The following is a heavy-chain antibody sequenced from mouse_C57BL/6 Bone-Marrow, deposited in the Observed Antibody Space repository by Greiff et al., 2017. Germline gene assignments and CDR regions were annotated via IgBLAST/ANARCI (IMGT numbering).Heavy chain of an antibody. D-gene: IGHD2-2*01. CDR3: ARGGGYDADY. CDR2: IDPSDSET. J-gene: IGHJ2*01. V-gene: IGHV1-52*01. Sequence: QVHVKQPGAELVRPGSSVKLSCKASGYTFTSYWMHWVKQRPIQGLEWIGNIDPSDSETHYNQKFKDKATLTVDKSSSTAYMQLSSLTSEDSAVYDCARGGGYDADYWGQGTTLTVSS. CDR1: GYTFTSYW.